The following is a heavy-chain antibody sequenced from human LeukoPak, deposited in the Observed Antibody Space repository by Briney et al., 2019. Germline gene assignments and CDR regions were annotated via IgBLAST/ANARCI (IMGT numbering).Heavy chain of an antibody. D-gene: IGHD5-12*01. CDR1: GYTFTSYY. CDR2: INPSGGST. Sequence: ASVKVSCKASGYTFTSYYMHWVRQAPGQGLEWMGIINPSGGSTSYAQKFQGRVTMTRDMSTSTVYMELSSLRPEDTAVYYCAKGSGYEAQYYYYYMDVWGKGTTVTISS. J-gene: IGHJ6*03. CDR3: AKGSGYEAQYYYYYMDV. V-gene: IGHV1-46*01.